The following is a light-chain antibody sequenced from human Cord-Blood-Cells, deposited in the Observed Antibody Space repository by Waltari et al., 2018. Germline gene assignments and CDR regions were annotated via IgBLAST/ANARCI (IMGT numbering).Light chain of an antibody. J-gene: IGLJ3*02. Sequence: SYELTHPSSVSVSPGQTARITCSGDVLAKKYTRWFQQKPGQAPLLVIYKDSGRPSGIPERFSGSSSGTTVTLTISGAQVEDEADYYCYSAADNNRGVFGGGTKLTVL. V-gene: IGLV3-27*01. CDR3: YSAADNNRGV. CDR1: VLAKKY. CDR2: KDS.